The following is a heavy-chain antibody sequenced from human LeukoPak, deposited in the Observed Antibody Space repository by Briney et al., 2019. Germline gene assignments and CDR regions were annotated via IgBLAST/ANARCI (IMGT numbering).Heavy chain of an antibody. Sequence: PGGSLRLSCAASGFTFSSYSMNWVRQAPGKGLEWVSYISSSSSIIYYADSVKGRFTISRDNAKNSLYLQMNSLRAEDTAVYYCARGATSYMDVWGKGTTVTVSS. J-gene: IGHJ6*03. CDR2: ISSSSSII. CDR1: GFTFSSYS. V-gene: IGHV3-48*01. D-gene: IGHD1-26*01. CDR3: ARGATSYMDV.